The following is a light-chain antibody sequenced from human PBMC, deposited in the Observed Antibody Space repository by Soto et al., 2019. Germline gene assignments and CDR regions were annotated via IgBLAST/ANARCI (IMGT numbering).Light chain of an antibody. V-gene: IGKV3-15*01. CDR3: QQYHNWPPQYT. J-gene: IGKJ2*01. Sequence: EIVMTQSPASLSVSPGDGATLSCRASQSVASNVAWYQQKPGQGPRLLIHGASTRAVGVPARLSGSGSGTDFTLTINSLQSEDFAVSYCQQYHNWPPQYTFGQGTKLQIK. CDR1: QSVASN. CDR2: GAS.